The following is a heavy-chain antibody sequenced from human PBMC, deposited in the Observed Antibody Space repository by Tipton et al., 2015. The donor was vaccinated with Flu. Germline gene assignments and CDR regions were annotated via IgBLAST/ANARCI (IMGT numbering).Heavy chain of an antibody. J-gene: IGHJ2*01. CDR2: IYHPGTT. CDR1: GDSISSGGYA. CDR3: ARDTGTVYFDR. V-gene: IGHV4-30-2*01. D-gene: IGHD1-1*01. Sequence: TLSLTCAVSGDSISSGGYAWNWIRQPPGKGLEWIGYIYHPGTTDYNPSLRSRVTISLDRSKNQFSLQLSSVTAADTAVYYCARDTGTVYFDRWDRGTLVTVSS.